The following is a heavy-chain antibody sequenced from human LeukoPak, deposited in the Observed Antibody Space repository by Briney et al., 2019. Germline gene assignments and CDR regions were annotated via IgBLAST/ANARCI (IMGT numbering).Heavy chain of an antibody. J-gene: IGHJ4*02. V-gene: IGHV4-39*07. CDR3: ARELYSSGGAWYFDY. D-gene: IGHD6-19*01. CDR2: IYYSGST. Sequence: SETLSLTCTVSGGSISSSSYYWGWIRQPPGKGLEWIGSIYYSGSTYYNPSLKSRVTISVDTSKNQFSLKLSSVTAADTAVYYCARELYSSGGAWYFDYWGQGTLVTVSS. CDR1: GGSISSSSYY.